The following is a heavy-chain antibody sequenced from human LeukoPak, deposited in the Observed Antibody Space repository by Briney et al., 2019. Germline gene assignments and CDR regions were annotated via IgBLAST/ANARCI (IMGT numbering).Heavy chain of an antibody. Sequence: NSSETLSLTCTVSGGSISSYYWSWIRQPPGKGLEWIGYIYYSGSTNYDPSLKSRVTISVDTSKNQFSLKLSSVTAADTAVYYCARHPYDAFDIWGQGTMVTVSS. CDR3: ARHPYDAFDI. CDR1: GGSISSYY. V-gene: IGHV4-59*08. J-gene: IGHJ3*02. CDR2: IYYSGST.